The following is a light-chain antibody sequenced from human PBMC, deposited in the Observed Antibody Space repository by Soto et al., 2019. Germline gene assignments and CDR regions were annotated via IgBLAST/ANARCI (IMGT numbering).Light chain of an antibody. CDR2: EVS. CDR1: SNDLGYIY. Sequence: QPVLTQPASVSGSPGQSITISCTGTSNDLGYIYVSWYQHHPGKAPKLLIYEVSDRPSGVSNRFSGSKSGYTASLTISGLQAEDEADYYCGSYTGSSTLVFGTGTKVTVL. V-gene: IGLV2-14*01. J-gene: IGLJ1*01. CDR3: GSYTGSSTLV.